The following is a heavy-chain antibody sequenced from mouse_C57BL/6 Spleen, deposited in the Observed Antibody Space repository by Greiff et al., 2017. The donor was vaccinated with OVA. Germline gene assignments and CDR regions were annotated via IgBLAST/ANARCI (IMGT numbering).Heavy chain of an antibody. D-gene: IGHD1-1*01. CDR1: GYTFTSYW. J-gene: IGHJ2*01. CDR2: IDPSDSYT. CDR3: ARSLITTVEGYFDY. V-gene: IGHV1-69*01. Sequence: QVQLKQPGAELVMPGASVKLSCKASGYTFTSYWMHWVKQRPGQGLEWIGEIDPSDSYTNYNQKFKGKSTLTVDKSSSTAYMQLSSLTSEDSAVYYCARSLITTVEGYFDYWGKGTTLTVSS.